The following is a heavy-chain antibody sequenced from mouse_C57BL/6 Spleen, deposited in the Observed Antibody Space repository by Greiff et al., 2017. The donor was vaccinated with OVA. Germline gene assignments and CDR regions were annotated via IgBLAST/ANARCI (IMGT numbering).Heavy chain of an antibody. J-gene: IGHJ4*01. V-gene: IGHV1-69*01. Sequence: QVQLQQPGAELVMPGASVKLSCKASGYTFTSYCMHWVKQRPGQGLEWIGELDPYVSYTNYNQKLKGKSTLTVDKSSSTAYMQLSSLTSEDAAVYYCSKVGRDYAMDYWGQGTSVTVSS. D-gene: IGHD4-1*01. CDR3: SKVGRDYAMDY. CDR2: LDPYVSYT. CDR1: GYTFTSYC.